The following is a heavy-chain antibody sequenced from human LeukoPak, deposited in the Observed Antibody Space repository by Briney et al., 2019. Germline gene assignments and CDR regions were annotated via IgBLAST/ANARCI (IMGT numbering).Heavy chain of an antibody. Sequence: PSETLSLTCTVSGGSISSSSYYWGWIRQPPGKGLEWIGNIYYSGSTYYNPSLKSRVTISVDTSKSQFSLKLSSVSAADTAVYYCAHSTRGFESFDYWGQGTLVTVSS. V-gene: IGHV4-39*01. J-gene: IGHJ4*02. CDR1: GGSISSSSYY. D-gene: IGHD2-2*01. CDR2: IYYSGST. CDR3: AHSTRGFESFDY.